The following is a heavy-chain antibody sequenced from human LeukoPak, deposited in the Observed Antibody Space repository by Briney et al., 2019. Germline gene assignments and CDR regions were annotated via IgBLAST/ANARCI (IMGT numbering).Heavy chain of an antibody. CDR2: INQDGSVK. V-gene: IGHV3-7*03. CDR1: GLPLSIYY. CDR3: ASATVQLGSRYYNVFDP. J-gene: IGHJ5*02. Sequence: GESLRLSRAPSGLPLSIYYMTCARHPRGKGLECVANINQDGSVKDYGDSVKGRFTVSRDNAQNSLFLQMDSLRVDDTAVYYCASATVQLGSRYYNVFDPWGQGTLVTVSS. D-gene: IGHD3-3*01.